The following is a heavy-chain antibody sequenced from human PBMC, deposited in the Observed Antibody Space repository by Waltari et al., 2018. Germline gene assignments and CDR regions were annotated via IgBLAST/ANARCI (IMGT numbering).Heavy chain of an antibody. Sequence: QVQLQESGPGLVKPSETLSLTCAVSGYSISSGYYWGWIRQPPGKGLEWIGSIYHSGRTYYNPSLKSRVTISIDTSKNQFSLKLSSGTAADTAVYYCAREPRYSTGWYYFDYWGQGTLVTVSS. V-gene: IGHV4-38-2*02. D-gene: IGHD6-19*01. CDR3: AREPRYSTGWYYFDY. J-gene: IGHJ4*02. CDR1: GYSISSGYY. CDR2: IYHSGRT.